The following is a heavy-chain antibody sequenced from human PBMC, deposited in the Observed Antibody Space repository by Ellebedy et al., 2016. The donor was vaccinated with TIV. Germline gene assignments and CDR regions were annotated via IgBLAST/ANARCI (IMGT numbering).Heavy chain of an antibody. J-gene: IGHJ1*01. Sequence: GGSLRLSXAASGFTFNTFDMTWARQAPGKGLEWVSTILGVDGSTYYADSVRGRFTISRDNSNNIVYLQMDSMRAEDTALYYCARGRPNYGDFPSWGQGTLVTVSS. D-gene: IGHD3-10*01. CDR3: ARGRPNYGDFPS. CDR1: GFTFNTFD. V-gene: IGHV3-23*01. CDR2: ILGVDGST.